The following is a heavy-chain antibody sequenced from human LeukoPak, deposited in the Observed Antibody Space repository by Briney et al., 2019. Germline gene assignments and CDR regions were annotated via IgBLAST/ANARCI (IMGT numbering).Heavy chain of an antibody. J-gene: IGHJ4*02. CDR1: GFTFSTYG. CDR2: ISSDGSDK. Sequence: PGGSLRLSCAASGFTFSTYGMHWVRQAPGKGLEWVAVISSDGSDKYYTGSVKGRFTISRDNSKNTLYLQMSSLRADDTALYYCAKERLGATTPNPDYWGQGTLVTVSS. V-gene: IGHV3-30*18. D-gene: IGHD1-26*01. CDR3: AKERLGATTPNPDY.